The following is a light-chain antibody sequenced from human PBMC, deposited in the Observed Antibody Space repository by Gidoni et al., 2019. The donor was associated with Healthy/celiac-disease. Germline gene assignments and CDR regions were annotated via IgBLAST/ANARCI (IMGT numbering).Light chain of an antibody. CDR3: QQRSNWPPACS. CDR1: QSVGSY. J-gene: IGKJ2*04. V-gene: IGKV3-11*01. Sequence: EIVLTQSPATLSLSPGERATLSCRASQSVGSYFAWYQQKPGQAPRLLIYDASNRATSIPARFSGSGTGTGFTLTLSSLEPEDFAVYFCQQRSNWPPACSFGQGTKLEIK. CDR2: DAS.